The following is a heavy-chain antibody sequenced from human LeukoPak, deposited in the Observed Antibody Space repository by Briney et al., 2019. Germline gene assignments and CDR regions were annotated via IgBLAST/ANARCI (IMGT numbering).Heavy chain of an antibody. CDR3: ARGAYSSAWTGDY. J-gene: IGHJ4*02. CDR2: IHPADSDT. Sequence: GESLKISCKGSGYRFTSYWIGWVRQMPGKGPEWMGIIHPADSDTRYSPSFQGLVTISADKSINTAYLQWSSLKASDSALYYCARGAYSSAWTGDYWGQGTQVTVSS. CDR1: GYRFTSYW. V-gene: IGHV5-51*01. D-gene: IGHD6-19*01.